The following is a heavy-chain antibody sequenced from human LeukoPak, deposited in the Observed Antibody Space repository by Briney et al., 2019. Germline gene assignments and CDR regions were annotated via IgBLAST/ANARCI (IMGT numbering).Heavy chain of an antibody. CDR2: VHYSGSI. CDR1: GGSISSSSYY. CDR3: ARDREVGATGYYFDY. D-gene: IGHD1-26*01. V-gene: IGHV4-39*07. J-gene: IGHJ4*02. Sequence: SETLSLTCTVSGGSISSSSYYWAWIRQPPGKGLEWIGSVHYSGSIYYNPSLKSRATLSLDTSKNQFSLRLSSVTAADTAVYYCARDREVGATGYYFDYWGQGTLVTVSS.